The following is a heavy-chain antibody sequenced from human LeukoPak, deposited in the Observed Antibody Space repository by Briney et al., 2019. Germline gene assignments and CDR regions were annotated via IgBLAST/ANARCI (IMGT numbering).Heavy chain of an antibody. CDR1: GGSISSGDYY. V-gene: IGHV4-30-4*08. Sequence: PSQTLSLTCTVSGGSISSGDYYWSWIRQPPGKGLEWIGYIYYSGSTYYNPSLKSRVTISVDTSKNQFSLKLSSVTAADTAVYYCAREVPAAILGAFDIWGQGTMVTVSS. D-gene: IGHD2-2*02. CDR3: AREVPAAILGAFDI. J-gene: IGHJ3*02. CDR2: IYYSGST.